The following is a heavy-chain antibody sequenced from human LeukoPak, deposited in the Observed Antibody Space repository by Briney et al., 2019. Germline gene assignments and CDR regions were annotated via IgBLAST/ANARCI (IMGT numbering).Heavy chain of an antibody. Sequence: SQTLSLTCAVSGSSISSGGYSWSWIRQPPGKGLEWIGYIYHSGSTYYNPSLKSRVTISVDRSKNQFSLKLSSVTAADTAVYYCAREREGNWFDPWGQGTLVTVSS. CDR1: GSSISSGGYS. CDR3: AREREGNWFDP. CDR2: IYHSGST. J-gene: IGHJ5*02. V-gene: IGHV4-30-2*01. D-gene: IGHD1-26*01.